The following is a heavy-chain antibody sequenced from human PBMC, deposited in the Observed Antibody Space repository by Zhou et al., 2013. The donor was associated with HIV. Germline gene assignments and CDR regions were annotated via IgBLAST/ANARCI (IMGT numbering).Heavy chain of an antibody. CDR3: ARSKYSSSWYIGRQEGQYYSMDV. J-gene: IGHJ6*04. D-gene: IGHD6-13*01. CDR2: IIPMFVRP. Sequence: QVQLLQSGTEVKTPGSSVMVSCKSSGGSFKNYGISWVRQAPGQGLEWMGGIIPMFVRPNYAQKFQGRVTISTDESTTTAYMGLSSLRSDDTAVYYCARSKYSSSWYIGRQEGQYYSMDVWGKGTTVIVSS. CDR1: GGSFKNYG. V-gene: IGHV1-69*05.